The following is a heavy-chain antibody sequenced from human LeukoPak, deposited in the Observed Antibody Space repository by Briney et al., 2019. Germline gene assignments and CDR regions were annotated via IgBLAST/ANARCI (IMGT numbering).Heavy chain of an antibody. CDR2: IYYSGGT. CDR1: GGSISSYY. CDR3: TRAAVVPAAPYAYFQH. D-gene: IGHD2-2*01. J-gene: IGHJ1*01. V-gene: IGHV4-59*01. Sequence: SETLSLTCTVSGGSISSYYWSWIRQPPGKGLEWIGYIYYSGGTNYNPSLKSRVTISVDTSKNQFSLKLSSVTAADTAVYYCTRAAVVPAAPYAYFQHWGQGTLVTVSS.